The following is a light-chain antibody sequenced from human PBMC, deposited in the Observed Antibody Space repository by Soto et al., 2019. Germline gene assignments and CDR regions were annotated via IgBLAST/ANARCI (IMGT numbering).Light chain of an antibody. V-gene: IGKV3-20*01. CDR1: QSVGNNY. CDR2: DTS. J-gene: IGKJ1*01. Sequence: EIVLTQSPGTLSLSPGERATLSCRASQSVGNNYLAWYQQKPGQAPRLLIYDTSNRATGIPDRFSGSGSGTEFTLTISSLQSEDFAVYYCQQYNSWLWTFGQGTKVDIK. CDR3: QQYNSWLWT.